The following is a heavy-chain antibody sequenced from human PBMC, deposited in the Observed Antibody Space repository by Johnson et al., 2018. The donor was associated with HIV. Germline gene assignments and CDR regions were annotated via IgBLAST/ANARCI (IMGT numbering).Heavy chain of an antibody. D-gene: IGHD2-8*01. V-gene: IGHV3-30*04. CDR2: ISYDGRNK. Sequence: QVQLVESGGGLVQPGGSLRLSCAASGFPFSTYAMNWVRQSPGKGLEWVAAISYDGRNKYYADSVKGRFTISRDNSKNTLYLQMNSLRAEDTAVYYCAKDGAAPASYGAFDIWGQGTMVTVSA. J-gene: IGHJ3*02. CDR1: GFPFSTYA. CDR3: AKDGAAPASYGAFDI.